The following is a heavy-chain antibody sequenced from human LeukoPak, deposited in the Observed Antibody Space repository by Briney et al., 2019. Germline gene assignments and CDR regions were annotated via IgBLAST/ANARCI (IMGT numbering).Heavy chain of an antibody. D-gene: IGHD5-24*01. CDR3: ARGAGYNYPYYFDY. CDR2: IYGGGNI. Sequence: RQAPXXXXXWXSVIYGGGNIYYAGSVKGRFTISRDNSKNTLYLQMNSLRAEDTAVYYCARGAGYNYPYYFDYWGQGTLVTVSS. J-gene: IGHJ4*02. V-gene: IGHV3-53*01.